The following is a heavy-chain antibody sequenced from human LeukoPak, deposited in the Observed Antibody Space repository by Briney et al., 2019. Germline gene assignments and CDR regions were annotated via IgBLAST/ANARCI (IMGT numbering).Heavy chain of an antibody. CDR1: GASISSSYW. CDR2: INHGGST. V-gene: IGHV4-4*02. CDR3: ARDNDMGFEY. J-gene: IGHJ4*02. D-gene: IGHD3-9*01. Sequence: SGTLSLTCAVSGASISSSYWWSWVRQPPGKGLEWIGEINHGGSTNYNPSLKSRITMSVDTSKNQFSLKLSSVTAADTAVYYCARDNDMGFEYWGQGTLVTVSS.